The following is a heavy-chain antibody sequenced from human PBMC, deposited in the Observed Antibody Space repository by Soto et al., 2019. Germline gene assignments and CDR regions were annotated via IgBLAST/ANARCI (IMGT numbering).Heavy chain of an antibody. J-gene: IGHJ3*02. Sequence: SVKVSCKASGGTFSSYAISWVRQAPGQGLEWMGGIIPIFGTANYAQKFQGRVTITADESTSTAYMELSSLRSEDTAVYYCAREHYDYVWGSSGAFDIWGQGTMVTVS. V-gene: IGHV1-69*13. CDR3: AREHYDYVWGSSGAFDI. CDR2: IIPIFGTA. CDR1: GGTFSSYA. D-gene: IGHD3-16*01.